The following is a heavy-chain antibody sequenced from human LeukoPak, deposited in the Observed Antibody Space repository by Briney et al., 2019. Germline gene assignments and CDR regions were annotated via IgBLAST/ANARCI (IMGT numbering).Heavy chain of an antibody. CDR2: IYYSGST. Sequence: SETLSLTCTVSGGSISSYYWSWIRQPPGKGLEWIGYIYYSGSTNYNPSLKSRVTISVDTSKNQFSLKLSSVTAADTAVYYCASGNSGQAVNYYYFDYWGQGTLVTVSS. J-gene: IGHJ4*02. V-gene: IGHV4-59*01. D-gene: IGHD1-26*01. CDR1: GGSISSYY. CDR3: ASGNSGQAVNYYYFDY.